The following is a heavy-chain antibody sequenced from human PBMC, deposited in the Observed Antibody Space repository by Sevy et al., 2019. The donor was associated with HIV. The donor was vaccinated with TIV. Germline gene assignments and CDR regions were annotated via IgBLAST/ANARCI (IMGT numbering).Heavy chain of an antibody. CDR2: ISYDGNNK. D-gene: IGHD3-16*01. J-gene: IGHJ6*02. Sequence: EGSLRLSCAASGFTFSSYAMHWVRQAPGKGLEWVAVISYDGNNKYHADSVKDRFTISRDNSKNTLYLQMNSLGAEDTAVYYCARDGSSGGLFLKDYYYFGMDVWGQGTTVTVSS. CDR3: ARDGSSGGLFLKDYYYFGMDV. CDR1: GFTFSSYA. V-gene: IGHV3-30*04.